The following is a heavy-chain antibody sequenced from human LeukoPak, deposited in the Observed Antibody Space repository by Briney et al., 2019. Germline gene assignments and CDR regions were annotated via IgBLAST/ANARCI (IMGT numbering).Heavy chain of an antibody. Sequence: ASVKVSCKASGYTFTSYGISWVRQAPGQGLEWMGWISAYNGNTNYAQKFQGRVTMTRDTSISTAYMELSRLRAEDTAVYYCARASSSGWLPDYWGQGTLVTVSS. CDR2: ISAYNGNT. J-gene: IGHJ4*02. D-gene: IGHD6-19*01. CDR1: GYTFTSYG. CDR3: ARASSSGWLPDY. V-gene: IGHV1-18*01.